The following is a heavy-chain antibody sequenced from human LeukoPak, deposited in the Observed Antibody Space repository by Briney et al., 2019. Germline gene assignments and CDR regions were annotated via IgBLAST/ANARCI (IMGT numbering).Heavy chain of an antibody. CDR3: ATVRRNYYDSSGYYPFDY. Sequence: ASVKVSCKVSGYTLTELSMHWVRQAPGKGLEWMGGFDPEDGETIYAQKFQGRVTMTEDTSTDTAYMELSSLRSEDTAVYYCATVRRNYYDSSGYYPFDYWGQGTLVTVSS. CDR1: GYTLTELS. CDR2: FDPEDGET. J-gene: IGHJ4*02. D-gene: IGHD3-22*01. V-gene: IGHV1-24*01.